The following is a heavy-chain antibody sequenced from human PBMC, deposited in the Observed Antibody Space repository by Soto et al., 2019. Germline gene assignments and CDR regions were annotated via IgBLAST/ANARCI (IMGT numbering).Heavy chain of an antibody. CDR2: ISSSSTI. D-gene: IGHD3-3*01. CDR3: ARGSLYYDFWSGYYPIDD. CDR1: GFTFSSYS. V-gene: IGHV3-48*01. Sequence: GGSLRLSCAASGFTFSSYSMNWVRQAPGKGLEWVSYISSSSTIYYADSVKGRFTISRDNAKNSLYLQMNSLRAEDTAVYYCARGSLYYDFWSGYYPIDDWGQGTLVIGSS. J-gene: IGHJ4*02.